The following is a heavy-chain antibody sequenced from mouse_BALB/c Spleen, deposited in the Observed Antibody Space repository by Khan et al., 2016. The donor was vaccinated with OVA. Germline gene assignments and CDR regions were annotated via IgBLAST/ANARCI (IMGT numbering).Heavy chain of an antibody. CDR3: ARLEDI. CDR1: GFSLTSYG. Sequence: QVQLQQSGPGLVAPSQSLSITCTVSGFSLTSYGVHWVRQPPGKGLEWLGVIWAGGSTNYNSALMSSLSISKYNSRSQVFLKMNRLQTDDTSMYYCARLEDIWGQGTTLTVSS. V-gene: IGHV2-9*02. CDR2: IWAGGST. J-gene: IGHJ2*01. D-gene: IGHD1-3*01.